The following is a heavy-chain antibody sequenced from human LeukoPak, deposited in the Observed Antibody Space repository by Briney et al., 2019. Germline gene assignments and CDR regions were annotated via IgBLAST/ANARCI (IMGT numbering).Heavy chain of an antibody. Sequence: GGSLRLSCAASGFTFSSFWMHWVRQAPGKGLVWVSRINSDGYSICYADPVKGRFTISRDNAKNTLYLQMNSLRAEDTAVYYCARGIAVAGTDSWGQGTLVTVSS. CDR3: ARGIAVAGTDS. CDR2: INSDGYSI. V-gene: IGHV3-74*01. D-gene: IGHD6-19*01. J-gene: IGHJ4*02. CDR1: GFTFSSFW.